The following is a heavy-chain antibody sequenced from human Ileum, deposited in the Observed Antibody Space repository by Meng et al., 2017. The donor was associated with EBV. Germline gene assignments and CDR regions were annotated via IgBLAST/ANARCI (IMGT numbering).Heavy chain of an antibody. CDR3: TNLSF. Sequence: QVELVGSGGGVVQPGGSLRVSCEASGFSFDTFDMHWARQAPGKGLEWVAVISYDENIKFYADSVKGRFTISRDNSKNTLYLQLNSLRPDDTAFYYCTNLSFWGQGTLVTVSS. CDR1: GFSFDTFD. J-gene: IGHJ4*02. CDR2: ISYDENIK. D-gene: IGHD2/OR15-2a*01. V-gene: IGHV3-30*18.